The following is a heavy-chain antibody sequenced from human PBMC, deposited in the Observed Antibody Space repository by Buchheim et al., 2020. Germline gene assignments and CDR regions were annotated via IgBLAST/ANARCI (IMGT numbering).Heavy chain of an antibody. J-gene: IGHJ4*02. CDR2: IYHSGST. D-gene: IGHD3-22*01. V-gene: IGHV4-38-2*01. Sequence: QVQLQESGPGLVKPSETLSLTCAVSGYSISSGYYWGWIRQPPGKGLEWIGTIYHSGSTYYNPSLKSRVTISVDTSKNQFSLKLSSVTAADTAVYYCARGNYYDSSGYYYGPDYWGQGTL. CDR3: ARGNYYDSSGYYYGPDY. CDR1: GYSISSGYY.